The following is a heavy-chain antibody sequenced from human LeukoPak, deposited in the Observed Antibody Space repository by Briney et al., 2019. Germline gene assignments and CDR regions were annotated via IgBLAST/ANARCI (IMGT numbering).Heavy chain of an antibody. Sequence: ASVKVSCKASGYTFTSYDINWVRQATGQGLEWMGWMNPNSGNTGYAQKFQGRVTMTRNTSISTAYMELSSLRSEDTAVYYCARGLRILWFGEFRDAFDIWGQGTMVTVSS. CDR1: GYTFTSYD. CDR2: MNPNSGNT. V-gene: IGHV1-8*01. CDR3: ARGLRILWFGEFRDAFDI. D-gene: IGHD3-10*01. J-gene: IGHJ3*02.